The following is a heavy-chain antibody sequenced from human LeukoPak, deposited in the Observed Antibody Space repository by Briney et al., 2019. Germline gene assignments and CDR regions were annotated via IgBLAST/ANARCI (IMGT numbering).Heavy chain of an antibody. CDR1: GYSISSGYY. CDR2: IFHSGST. Sequence: SETLSLTCSVPGYSISSGYYWGWIRQPPGKGLEWIGSIFHSGSTYYNPSLKSRVTISVDTSKNQFSLKLSSVTAADTAVYYCASMNCSGGSCYSGWFDPRGQGTLVTVSS. V-gene: IGHV4-38-2*02. J-gene: IGHJ5*02. CDR3: ASMNCSGGSCYSGWFDP. D-gene: IGHD2-15*01.